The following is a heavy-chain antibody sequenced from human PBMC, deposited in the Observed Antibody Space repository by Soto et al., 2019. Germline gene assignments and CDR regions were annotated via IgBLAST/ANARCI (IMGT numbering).Heavy chain of an antibody. CDR2: ISSSSGFI. J-gene: IGHJ4*02. CDR1: GFIFSTYS. Sequence: GGSLRLSCAASGFIFSTYSMNWVRQAPGKGLEWVSSISSSSGFISYADSVKGRFTISRDNARNSLYLQMNSLRAEDTALYYCVRAMGSSASKDDYWGQGSLVTVSS. D-gene: IGHD2-2*01. CDR3: VRAMGSSASKDDY. V-gene: IGHV3-21*01.